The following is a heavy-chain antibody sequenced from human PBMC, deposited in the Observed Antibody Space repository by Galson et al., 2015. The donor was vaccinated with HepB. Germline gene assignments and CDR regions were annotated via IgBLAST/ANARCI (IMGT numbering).Heavy chain of an antibody. CDR2: KYHKGDT. J-gene: IGHJ6*02. D-gene: IGHD1-26*01. CDR3: ARDLGSGRFPWDYHYGMDV. Sequence: SETLSLTCTVSGGSISGYYWTWIRQTPGKGLEWIGHKYHKGDTTYNPSLRSRVTISLDTSKNQFSLSLNAITAADTGIYYCARDLGSGRFPWDYHYGMDVWGQGTAVSVSS. V-gene: IGHV4-59*01. CDR1: GGSISGYY.